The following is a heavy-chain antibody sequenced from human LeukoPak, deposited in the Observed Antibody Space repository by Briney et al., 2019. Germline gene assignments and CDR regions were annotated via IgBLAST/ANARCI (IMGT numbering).Heavy chain of an antibody. D-gene: IGHD2-2*01. V-gene: IGHV4-34*01. CDR1: GGSFSGYY. J-gene: IGHJ4*02. Sequence: SETLSLTCAVYGGSFSGYYWSWIRQPPGKGLEWIGEINHSGSTYYNPSLKSRVTISVDTSKNQFSLKLSSVTAADTAVYYCARADIVVVPAAFFDYWGQGTLVTVSS. CDR2: INHSGST. CDR3: ARADIVVVPAAFFDY.